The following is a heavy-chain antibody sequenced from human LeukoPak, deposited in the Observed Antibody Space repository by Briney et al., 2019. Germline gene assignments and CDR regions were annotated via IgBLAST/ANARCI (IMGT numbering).Heavy chain of an antibody. CDR3: ARSVEGYCSGGSCYSYYYYMDV. CDR1: GGSISSYY. CDR2: IYYSGST. D-gene: IGHD2-15*01. V-gene: IGHV4-59*01. Sequence: SETLSLTCTVSGGSISSYYWSWIRQPPGKGLEWIGYIYYSGSTNYNPSLKSRVTISVDTSKYQFSLKLSSVTAADTAVYYCARSVEGYCSGGSCYSYYYYMDVWGKGTTVSVSS. J-gene: IGHJ6*03.